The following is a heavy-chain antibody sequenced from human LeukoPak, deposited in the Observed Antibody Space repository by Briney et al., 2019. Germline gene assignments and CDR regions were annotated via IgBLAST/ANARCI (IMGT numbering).Heavy chain of an antibody. J-gene: IGHJ5*02. D-gene: IGHD3-22*01. CDR2: IYTSGST. Sequence: SETLSLTCAVSGYSISSGYYWGWIRQPPGKGLEWIGSIYTSGSTNYNPSLKSRVTISVDTSKNQFSLKLSSVTAADTAVYYCARERRYYDSSGYSWFDPWGQGTLVTVSS. CDR3: ARERRYYDSSGYSWFDP. CDR1: GYSISSGYY. V-gene: IGHV4-38-2*02.